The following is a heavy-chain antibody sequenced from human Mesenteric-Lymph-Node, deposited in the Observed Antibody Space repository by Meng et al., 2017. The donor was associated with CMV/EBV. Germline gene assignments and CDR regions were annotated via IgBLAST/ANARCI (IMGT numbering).Heavy chain of an antibody. CDR3: ARYSSSGVDY. V-gene: IGHV4-31*03. J-gene: IGHJ4*02. CDR1: GGSISSGGYY. D-gene: IGHD6-6*01. CDR2: IYYSGST. Sequence: SETLSLTCTVSGGSISSGGYYWSWIRQHPGKGLEWIGYIYYSGSTYYNPSLKSRVTISVDTSKNQFSLKLSSVTAADTAVYYCARYSSSGVDYWGQGTLVTVSS.